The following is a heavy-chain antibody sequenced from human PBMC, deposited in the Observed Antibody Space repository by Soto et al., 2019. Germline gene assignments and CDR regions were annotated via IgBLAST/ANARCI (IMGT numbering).Heavy chain of an antibody. Sequence: QVQLVQSGAEVKKPGSSVKVSCKASGGTFGIYAITWVRQAPGQGLEWMGGIIAFSDIVNYTQKLQGRVTITADESTSTAYLALSSLRSDDTAVYYCARSLYSSSWYHSGNSYYYYGMDVWGQGTTVTVSS. CDR3: ARSLYSSSWYHSGNSYYYYGMDV. V-gene: IGHV1-69*12. D-gene: IGHD6-13*01. CDR1: GGTFGIYA. CDR2: IIAFSDIV. J-gene: IGHJ6*02.